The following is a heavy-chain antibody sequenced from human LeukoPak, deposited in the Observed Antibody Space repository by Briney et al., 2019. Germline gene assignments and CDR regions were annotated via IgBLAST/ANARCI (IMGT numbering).Heavy chain of an antibody. CDR3: AKGYSSGWYFDY. CDR1: EFTFSSYA. D-gene: IGHD6-19*01. V-gene: IGHV3-23*01. J-gene: IGHJ4*02. Sequence: PGGSLRLSCAASEFTFSSYAMSWVRQAPGKGLEWVSAISGSGGSTYYADSVKGRFTISRDNSKNTLYLQMNSLRAEDTAVYYCAKGYSSGWYFDYWGQGTLVTVSS. CDR2: ISGSGGST.